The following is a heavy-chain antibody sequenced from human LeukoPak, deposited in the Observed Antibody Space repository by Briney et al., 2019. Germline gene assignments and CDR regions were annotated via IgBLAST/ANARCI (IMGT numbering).Heavy chain of an antibody. CDR3: ARGDYYGSTRWGEYYYYYMDV. V-gene: IGHV4-4*07. Sequence: SETLSLTCTVSGGSISSYYWSWIRQPAGKGLEWIGRIYTSGSTNYNPSLKSRVTISVDKSKNQFSLKLSSVTAADTAVYYCARGDYYGSTRWGEYYYYYMDVWGKGTTVTVSS. CDR2: IYTSGST. D-gene: IGHD3-22*01. CDR1: GGSISSYY. J-gene: IGHJ6*03.